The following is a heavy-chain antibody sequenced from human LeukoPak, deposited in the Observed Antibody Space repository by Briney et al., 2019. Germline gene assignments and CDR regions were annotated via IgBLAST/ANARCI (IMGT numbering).Heavy chain of an antibody. CDR2: ISAYNGNT. J-gene: IGHJ4*02. Sequence: ASVKVSCKASGYTFTSYGIGWVRQAPGQGLEWVGWISAYNGNTNSAQKLQGRVTMTTDTSTSTAYMELRSLRSDDTGVYYCRRRGLVEMATTNEPDYWGQGTLVTVSS. CDR3: RRRGLVEMATTNEPDY. V-gene: IGHV1-18*01. CDR1: GYTFTSYG. D-gene: IGHD5-24*01.